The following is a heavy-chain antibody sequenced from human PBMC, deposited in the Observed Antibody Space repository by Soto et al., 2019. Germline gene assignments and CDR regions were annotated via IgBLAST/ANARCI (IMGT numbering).Heavy chain of an antibody. CDR1: GFTFSSYG. CDR3: ARRGRAAAGSYFDY. Sequence: HPGGSLRLSCAASGFTFSSYGMHWVRQAPGKGLEWVAFIWYDGSNKYYADSVKGRFTISRDNSKNTLYLQMNSLRAEGTAVYYCARRGRAAAGSYFDYWGQGTLVTVSS. CDR2: IWYDGSNK. J-gene: IGHJ4*02. V-gene: IGHV3-33*01. D-gene: IGHD6-13*01.